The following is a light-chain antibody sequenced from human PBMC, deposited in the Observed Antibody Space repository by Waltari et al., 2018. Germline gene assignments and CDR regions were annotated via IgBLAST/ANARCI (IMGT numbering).Light chain of an antibody. CDR2: KAS. CDR1: QSISRW. CDR3: QLYNRFSALFT. V-gene: IGKV1-5*03. Sequence: RASQSISRWLAWYQQTPGKAPKLLIHKASSLQSGVPSRFSGSGSGTAFTLNISSLQPDDFATYYCQLYNRFSALFTFGPGTQVDIK. J-gene: IGKJ3*01.